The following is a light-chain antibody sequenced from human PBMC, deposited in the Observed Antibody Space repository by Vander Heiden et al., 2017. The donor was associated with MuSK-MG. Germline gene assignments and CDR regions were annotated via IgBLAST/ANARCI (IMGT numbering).Light chain of an antibody. V-gene: IGKV1-39*01. CDR2: AAS. Sequence: DIQMTQSASSLSASVGDRVTITCRASQSISSYLNWYQQKPGKAPKRLIYAASSLQSGVPSRFSGSGSGTDFTLTISSLQPEDFATYYCQQSDSNPYTFGQGTKLEIK. CDR3: QQSDSNPYT. CDR1: QSISSY. J-gene: IGKJ2*01.